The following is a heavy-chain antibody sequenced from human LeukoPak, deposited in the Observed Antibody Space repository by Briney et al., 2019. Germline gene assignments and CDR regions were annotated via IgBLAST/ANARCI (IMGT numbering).Heavy chain of an antibody. Sequence: GGSLRLSCTASGFTFGDYAMSWVRQAPGKGLEWVGFIRSKAYGGTTEYAASVKGRFTISRDDSKSIAYLQMNSLKTEDTAVYYCTREEWFRFDYWGQGTLVTVSS. CDR1: GFTFGDYA. J-gene: IGHJ4*02. D-gene: IGHD3-3*01. V-gene: IGHV3-49*04. CDR3: TREEWFRFDY. CDR2: IRSKAYGGTT.